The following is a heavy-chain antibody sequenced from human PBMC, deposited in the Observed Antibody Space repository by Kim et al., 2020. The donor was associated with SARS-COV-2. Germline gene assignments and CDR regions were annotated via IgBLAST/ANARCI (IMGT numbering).Heavy chain of an antibody. CDR1: GFTFSSYS. CDR2: ISSSSSTI. J-gene: IGHJ5*02. V-gene: IGHV3-48*01. CDR3: ARDPTYYYGSGGRVWFET. D-gene: IGHD3-10*01. Sequence: GGSLRLSCAASGFTFSSYSMNWVRQAPGKGLEWVSYISSSSSTIYYADSVKGRFTISRDNAKNSLYLQMNSLRAEDTAVYYCARDPTYYYGSGGRVWFETWGQGTLVTVSS.